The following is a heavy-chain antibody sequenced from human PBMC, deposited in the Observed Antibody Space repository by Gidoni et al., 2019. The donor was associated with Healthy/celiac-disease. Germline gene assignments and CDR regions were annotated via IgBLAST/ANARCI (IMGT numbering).Heavy chain of an antibody. CDR1: GFTFSSYS. V-gene: IGHV3-48*02. CDR3: ASNHNYGSGNWPD. Sequence: EVQLVESGGGLVQPGGSLRLSCAASGFTFSSYSMNWVRQAPGKGLEWVSYISSSSSTIYYADSVKGRFTISRDNAKNSLYLQMNSLRDEDTAVYYCASNHNYGSGNWPDWGQGTLVTVSS. CDR2: ISSSSSTI. D-gene: IGHD3-10*01. J-gene: IGHJ4*02.